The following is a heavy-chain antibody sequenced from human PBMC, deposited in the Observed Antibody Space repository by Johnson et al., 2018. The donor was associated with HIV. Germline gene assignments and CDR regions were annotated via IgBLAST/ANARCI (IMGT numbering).Heavy chain of an antibody. CDR3: ARDQDWGGDYVGYGLDI. D-gene: IGHD4-17*01. CDR2: ISYDGSNK. V-gene: IGHV3-30*04. CDR1: GFTFNSYA. J-gene: IGHJ3*02. Sequence: QVQLVESGGGVVQPGRSLRLSCAASGFTFNSYAMHWVRQAPGKGLEWVAIISYDGSNKYYADSVKGRFTISRDNSKNTVYLQMSSLRAEDTAVYHCARDQDWGGDYVGYGLDIWGQGTMVTVSS.